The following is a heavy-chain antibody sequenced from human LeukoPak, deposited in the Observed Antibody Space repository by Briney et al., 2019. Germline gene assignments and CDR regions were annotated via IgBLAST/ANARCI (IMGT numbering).Heavy chain of an antibody. CDR3: TRVGYIDEGIDY. V-gene: IGHV3-7*04. Sequence: PGGSLRLSCAASGFTFSSYWMTWVRQAPGKGLEWVANMNLDGSEKYYVDSVKGRFTISRDNAKNSLYLQMNSLRAEDTAIYYCTRVGYIDEGIDYWGQGTLVTVSS. D-gene: IGHD5-24*01. J-gene: IGHJ4*02. CDR2: MNLDGSEK. CDR1: GFTFSSYW.